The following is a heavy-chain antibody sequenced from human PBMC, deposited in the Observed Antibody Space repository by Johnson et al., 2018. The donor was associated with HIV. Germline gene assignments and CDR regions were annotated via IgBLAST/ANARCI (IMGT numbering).Heavy chain of an antibody. D-gene: IGHD6-19*01. CDR1: GFTFDDYD. J-gene: IGHJ3*02. V-gene: IGHV3-20*04. Sequence: VQLVESGGGVVQPGRSLRLSCAASGFTFDDYDMSWVRQAPGMGLEWVSGINWNGGSTGYADSVKGRFTISRDNAKNSLYLQMNSLRAEDTAVYYCARYEAVAPGSAFDIWGQGTMVTVSS. CDR2: INWNGGST. CDR3: ARYEAVAPGSAFDI.